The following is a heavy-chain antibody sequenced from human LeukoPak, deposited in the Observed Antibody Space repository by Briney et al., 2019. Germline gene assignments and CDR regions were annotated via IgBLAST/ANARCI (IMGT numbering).Heavy chain of an antibody. J-gene: IGHJ4*02. CDR1: GGSISSYY. CDR3: ATLPTDSSGWPYYFDY. Sequence: SETLSLTCTVSGGSISSYYWSWIRQPPGKGLEWIGYIYYSGSTNYNPSLKSRVTISVDTSKNQFSLKLSSVTAADTAVYYCATLPTDSSGWPYYFDYWGQGTLVTVSS. D-gene: IGHD6-19*01. CDR2: IYYSGST. V-gene: IGHV4-59*08.